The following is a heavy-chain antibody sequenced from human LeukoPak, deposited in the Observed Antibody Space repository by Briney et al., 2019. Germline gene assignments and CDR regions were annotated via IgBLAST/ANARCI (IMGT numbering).Heavy chain of an antibody. Sequence: GGSLRVSCAASGFTFSSYGMSWVRQAPGKGLEGVAEISGSGGVTNYADSVKGRFTISRDNSKNTLYLQMNSLRVEDTAVYYCAKVTGYSYGYDYYGMDVWGQGTTVTVSS. CDR3: AKVTGYSYGYDYYGMDV. CDR1: GFTFSSYG. J-gene: IGHJ6*02. D-gene: IGHD5-18*01. V-gene: IGHV3-23*01. CDR2: ISGSGGVT.